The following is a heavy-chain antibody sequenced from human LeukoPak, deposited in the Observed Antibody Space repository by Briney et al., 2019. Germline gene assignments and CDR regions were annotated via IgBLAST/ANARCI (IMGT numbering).Heavy chain of an antibody. D-gene: IGHD6-13*01. CDR2: IYYSGST. V-gene: IGHV4-38-2*02. CDR1: GYSISTGYY. J-gene: IGHJ4*02. CDR3: ARDRTVQLGTFDY. Sequence: SETLSLTCTVSGYSISTGYYWGWIRQPPGKGLEWIGSIYYSGSTYFNPSLKSRVTISVDTSKNQFSLKLNSVTAADTALYYCARDRTVQLGTFDYWGQGTLVTVSS.